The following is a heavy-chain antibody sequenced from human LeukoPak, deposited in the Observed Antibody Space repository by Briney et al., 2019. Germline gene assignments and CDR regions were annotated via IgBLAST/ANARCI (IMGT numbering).Heavy chain of an antibody. CDR3: ASRHINSYASGNFYPAFDI. J-gene: IGHJ3*02. D-gene: IGHD3-10*01. CDR2: INPNSGGT. CDR1: GYAFTDYY. Sequence: ASVKVSCKASGYAFTDYYIHWVRQAPGQGLEWMGWINPNSGGTNYAQKFQGRVTMARDTSSGTAYMEVSRLRSDDTAVYYCASRHINSYASGNFYPAFDIWGQGTMVTVSS. V-gene: IGHV1-2*02.